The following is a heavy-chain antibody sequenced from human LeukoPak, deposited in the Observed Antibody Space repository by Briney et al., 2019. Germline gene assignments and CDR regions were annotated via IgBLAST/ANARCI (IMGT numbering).Heavy chain of an antibody. V-gene: IGHV1-18*01. CDR3: ARDNIVVVPAAIEAYYYYYGMDV. CDR1: GYTFTSYG. J-gene: IGHJ6*02. Sequence: GSVKVSCKASGYTFTSYGISWVRQAPGQGLEWMGWISAYNGNTNYAQKLQGRVTMTTDTSTSTAYMELRSLRSDDTAVYYCARDNIVVVPAAIEAYYYYYGMDVWGQGTTVTVSS. CDR2: ISAYNGNT. D-gene: IGHD2-2*01.